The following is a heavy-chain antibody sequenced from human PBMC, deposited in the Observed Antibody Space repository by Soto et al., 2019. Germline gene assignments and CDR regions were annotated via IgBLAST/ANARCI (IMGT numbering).Heavy chain of an antibody. J-gene: IGHJ2*01. CDR2: IIPITGTT. D-gene: IGHD6-6*01. Sequence: QVQLVQSGAEVTKPGSSVKVSCKVSGGIFSSYAIGWVRQAPGQGLEWMAGIIPITGTTNHAQKFQGRVTVTADESTTTVYMELSSLTAEDTAVYYCAREYSSSSQYLYFDVWGRGTLVTVSP. CDR1: GGIFSSYA. V-gene: IGHV1-69*01. CDR3: AREYSSSSQYLYFDV.